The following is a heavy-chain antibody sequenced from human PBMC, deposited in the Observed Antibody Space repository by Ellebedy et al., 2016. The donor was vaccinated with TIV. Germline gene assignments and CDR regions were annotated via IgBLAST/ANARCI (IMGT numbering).Heavy chain of an antibody. V-gene: IGHV3-33*01. CDR3: AREQSPYYEILTGSFDY. J-gene: IGHJ4*02. CDR1: GFSFSTCG. Sequence: GESLKISCAASGFSFSTCGMHCVRQAPGQGLDWVAVIWYDGFNKDSADSVKGRFTISRDNSKSTLYLEMKSLRVEETAVYYCAREQSPYYEILTGSFDYWGQGALVTVSS. CDR2: IWYDGFNK. D-gene: IGHD3-9*01.